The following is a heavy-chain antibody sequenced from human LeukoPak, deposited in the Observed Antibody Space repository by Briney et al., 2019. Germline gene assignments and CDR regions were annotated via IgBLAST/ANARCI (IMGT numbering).Heavy chain of an antibody. CDR2: INPNVGGT. J-gene: IGHJ4*02. D-gene: IGHD3-22*01. CDR1: GYTFTDYY. CDR3: AREAEKYDSSGYLTY. V-gene: IGHV1-2*02. Sequence: ASVKVSCKASGYTFTDYYMHWVRQAPGQGLEWMGWINPNVGGTIYAQRFQGRVTMTRDTSISTAYMELSRLRSDDTAVYYCAREAEKYDSSGYLTYWGQGTLVTVFS.